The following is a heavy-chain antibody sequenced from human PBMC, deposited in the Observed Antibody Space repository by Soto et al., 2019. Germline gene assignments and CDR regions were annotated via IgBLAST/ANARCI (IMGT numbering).Heavy chain of an antibody. J-gene: IGHJ5*02. CDR2: MQPSTGRT. CDR1: GYSFTSLD. D-gene: IGHD3-10*01. V-gene: IGHV1-8*01. Sequence: QVQLVQSGAEVREPGASVKVSCKASGYSFTSLDINWVRQTAGQGLEWMGWMQPSTGRTGYAQKVQGKVTQARETSINPAYMELASPTSDDTAFFYCARRGRAGVYLWGQGTLVTVSS. CDR3: ARRGRAGVYL.